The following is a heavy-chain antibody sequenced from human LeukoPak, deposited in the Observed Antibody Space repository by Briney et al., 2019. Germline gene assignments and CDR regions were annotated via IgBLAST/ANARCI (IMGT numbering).Heavy chain of an antibody. CDR1: GYTFTSYA. J-gene: IGHJ5*02. CDR3: AREMVREVTTPGHWFDP. V-gene: IGHV1-3*01. D-gene: IGHD3-10*01. CDR2: INAGNGNT. Sequence: ASVKVSCKASGYTFTSYAMHWVRQAPGQRLEWMGWINAGNGNTKYSQKFQGRVTITRDTSASTAYMELSSLRSEDTAVYYCAREMVREVTTPGHWFDPWGQGTLVTVSS.